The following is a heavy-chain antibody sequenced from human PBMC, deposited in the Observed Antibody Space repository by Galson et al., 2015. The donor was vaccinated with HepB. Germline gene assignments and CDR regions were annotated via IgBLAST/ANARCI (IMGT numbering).Heavy chain of an antibody. CDR3: ARTITMIGGGFDY. V-gene: IGHV3-30*04. D-gene: IGHD3-22*01. Sequence: SLRLSCAASGFTFSSYAMHWVRQAPGKGLEWVAVISYDGSNKYYADSVKGRFTISRDNSKNTLYLQMNSLRAEDTAVYYCARTITMIGGGFDYWGQGTLVTVSS. CDR2: ISYDGSNK. J-gene: IGHJ4*02. CDR1: GFTFSSYA.